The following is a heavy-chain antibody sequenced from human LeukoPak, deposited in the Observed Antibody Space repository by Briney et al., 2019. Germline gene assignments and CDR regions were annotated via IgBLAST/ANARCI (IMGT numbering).Heavy chain of an antibody. Sequence: GGSLRLSCAASGLTVSSNYMSWVRQAPGKGLECVSVIYSGGSTYYADSVTGRFTISRDNSKNTLYLQMGSLRAEDMAVYYCARRVDYSYDYWGQGTLVTVSS. V-gene: IGHV3-66*01. CDR2: IYSGGST. CDR3: ARRVDYSYDY. CDR1: GLTVSSNY. J-gene: IGHJ4*02. D-gene: IGHD4-11*01.